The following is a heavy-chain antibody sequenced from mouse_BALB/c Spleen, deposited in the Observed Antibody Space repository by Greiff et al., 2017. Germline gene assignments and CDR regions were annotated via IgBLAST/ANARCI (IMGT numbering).Heavy chain of an antibody. CDR1: GDSITSGY. Sequence: EVQLQQSGPSLVKPSQTLSLTCSVTGDSITSGYWNWIRKFPGNKLEYMGYISYSGSTYYNPSLKSRISITRDTSKNQYYLQLNSVTTEDTATYYCARSELTGYYFDYWGQGTTLTVSS. D-gene: IGHD4-1*01. CDR2: ISYSGST. CDR3: ARSELTGYYFDY. J-gene: IGHJ2*01. V-gene: IGHV3-8*02.